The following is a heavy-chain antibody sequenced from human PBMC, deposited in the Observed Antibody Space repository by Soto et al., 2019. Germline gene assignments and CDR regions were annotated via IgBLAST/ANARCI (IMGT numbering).Heavy chain of an antibody. D-gene: IGHD5-12*01. CDR1: GVSIISHY. Sequence: EVQLVESGGGLIQPGGSLRLSCAASGVSIISHYMSWVRQAPGKGLEWISLIYAGGSTFYEDSVKGRFTISRDNSKNTLYLQMDSLTADDTAVYYCACGENGYTKFYFDFWGQGTLVTVSS. V-gene: IGHV3-53*01. CDR2: IYAGGST. J-gene: IGHJ4*02. CDR3: ACGENGYTKFYFDF.